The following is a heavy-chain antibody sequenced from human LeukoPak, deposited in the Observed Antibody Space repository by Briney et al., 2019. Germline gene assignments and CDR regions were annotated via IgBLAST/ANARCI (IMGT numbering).Heavy chain of an antibody. CDR1: GFTVSSNY. CDR2: IYCGGST. Sequence: PGGSLRLSCAASGFTVSSNYMSWVRQAPGKGLEWVSVIYCGGSTYYADSVKGRFTISRDKSKNMVYLQMNSLRADDTTVYYCARALTSDYWGQGTLVTVSS. J-gene: IGHJ4*02. CDR3: ARALTSDY. V-gene: IGHV3-53*01.